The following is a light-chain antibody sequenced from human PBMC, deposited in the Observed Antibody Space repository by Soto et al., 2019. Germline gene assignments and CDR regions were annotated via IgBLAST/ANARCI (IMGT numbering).Light chain of an antibody. Sequence: EILMTQSPATLSLSPGERATLSCRASQSVGNNLAWYQQRPAQAPRLLIYAASTRATGIPARFSGSGSGTEFTLTISSLQSEDFAVYYCQQYNKWPLFTFGPGTRVDI. CDR1: QSVGNN. CDR2: AAS. CDR3: QQYNKWPLFT. J-gene: IGKJ3*01. V-gene: IGKV3-15*01.